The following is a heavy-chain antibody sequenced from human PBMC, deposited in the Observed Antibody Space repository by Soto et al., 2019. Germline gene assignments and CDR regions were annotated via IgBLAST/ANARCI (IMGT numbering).Heavy chain of an antibody. CDR3: ARDPGTGAALRAYHFDY. CDR1: RYSFTTYA. Sequence: ASVKVSCKAARYSFTTYALHWVRQAPGQRLEWMGWINAGNGDTKYSEKFQGRVTITRDTSANTAYMELSSLRSEDTSVYYCARDPGTGAALRAYHFDYWGQGTLVTVSS. D-gene: IGHD1-1*01. J-gene: IGHJ4*02. CDR2: INAGNGDT. V-gene: IGHV1-3*01.